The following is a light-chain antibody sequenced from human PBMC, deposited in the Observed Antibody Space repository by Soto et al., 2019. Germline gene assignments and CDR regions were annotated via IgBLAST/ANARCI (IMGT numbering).Light chain of an antibody. CDR1: QGISSY. Sequence: GRRVAITCRASQGISSYLAWYQQKPGKAPKLLIYDASTLQSGVPSRFSGSGSGTEFTLTISSLQPEDFATYYCQQLNSYPLTFGQGTRLEIK. V-gene: IGKV1-9*01. CDR3: QQLNSYPLT. CDR2: DAS. J-gene: IGKJ5*01.